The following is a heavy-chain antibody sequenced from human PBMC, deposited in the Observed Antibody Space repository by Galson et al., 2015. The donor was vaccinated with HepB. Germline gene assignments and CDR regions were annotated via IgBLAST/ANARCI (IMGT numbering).Heavy chain of an antibody. J-gene: IGHJ6*02. D-gene: IGHD3-22*01. CDR3: ARGISPYYYDSSGGVII. Sequence: SVKVSCKASGYTFTSYGISWVRQAPGQGLEWMGWISAYNGNTNYAQKLQGRVTMTTDTSTSTAYMELRSLRSDDTAVYYCARGISPYYYDSSGGVIIWGQGTTVTVSS. CDR1: GYTFTSYG. V-gene: IGHV1-18*01. CDR2: ISAYNGNT.